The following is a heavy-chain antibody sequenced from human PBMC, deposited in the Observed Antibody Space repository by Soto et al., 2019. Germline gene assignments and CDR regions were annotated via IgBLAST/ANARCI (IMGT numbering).Heavy chain of an antibody. CDR2: IGTAGDT. Sequence: GGSLRLSCAASGFTFSSYAMHWVRQPTGKGLEWVSAIGTAGDTYYAGSAKGRFTISRENAKSSLYLQMNSLRAGDTAVYYCTDPFAVDIVSWGPGTLVTVSS. CDR1: GFTFSSYA. V-gene: IGHV3-13*04. CDR3: TDPFAVDIVS. D-gene: IGHD5-12*01. J-gene: IGHJ5*02.